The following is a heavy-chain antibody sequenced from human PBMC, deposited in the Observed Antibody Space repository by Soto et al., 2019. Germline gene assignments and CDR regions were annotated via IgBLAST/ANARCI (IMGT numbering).Heavy chain of an antibody. D-gene: IGHD3-22*01. J-gene: IGHJ3*02. CDR2: IYPGDSDT. V-gene: IGHV5-51*01. CDR3: AKQDDRGALEI. CDR1: EKASTRFW. Sequence: KKSCKVGEKASTRFWAVRVRQMPGRGLEWMGNIYPGDSDTRYTPPFQGQVTISADKSTNTAYLQWHSLQASDTALYYCAKQDDRGALEIWGQGTKVTVSS.